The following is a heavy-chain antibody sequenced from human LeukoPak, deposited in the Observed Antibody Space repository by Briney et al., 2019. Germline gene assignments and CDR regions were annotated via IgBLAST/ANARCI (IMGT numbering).Heavy chain of an antibody. J-gene: IGHJ4*02. CDR2: ISGSGGST. Sequence: GGSLRLSCAASGFTFSSYAMSWVRQAPGKGLEWVSAISGSGGSTYYADSVKGRFTISRDNSKNTLYLQMNSQRAEDTAVYYCAKVKNDILTGYYPYYFDYWGQGTLVTVSS. D-gene: IGHD3-9*01. V-gene: IGHV3-23*01. CDR3: AKVKNDILTGYYPYYFDY. CDR1: GFTFSSYA.